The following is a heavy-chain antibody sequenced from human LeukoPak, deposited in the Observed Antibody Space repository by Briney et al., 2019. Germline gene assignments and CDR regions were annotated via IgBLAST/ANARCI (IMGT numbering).Heavy chain of an antibody. CDR2: IWHDGSNK. CDR1: GFTFSHYG. CDR3: ARGFCRGGICYPQPTTWTFYLDS. V-gene: IGHV3-33*01. J-gene: IGHJ4*02. Sequence: GGSLRLSCAASGFTFSHYGMLWVRQAPGKGLEWVAVIWHDGSNKFYADSVKGRLTISRDNSKSKLYLQMNSLRAEDTAVYYCARGFCRGGICYPQPTTWTFYLDSWGQGSLVTVSS. D-gene: IGHD2-15*01.